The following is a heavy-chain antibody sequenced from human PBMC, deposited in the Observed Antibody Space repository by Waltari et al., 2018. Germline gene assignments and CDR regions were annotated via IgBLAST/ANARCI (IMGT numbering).Heavy chain of an antibody. D-gene: IGHD3-10*01. CDR2: ISSSSSTI. V-gene: IGHV3-48*04. CDR3: ARADGSGSYYYWYFDL. CDR1: GFTFSSYS. J-gene: IGHJ2*01. Sequence: EVQLVESGGGLVQPGGSLRLSCAASGFTFSSYSMNWVRQAPGKGLEWVSYISSSSSTICSADSVKGRFTISRDNAKNSLYLQMNSLRAEDTAVYYCARADGSGSYYYWYFDLWGRGTLVTVSS.